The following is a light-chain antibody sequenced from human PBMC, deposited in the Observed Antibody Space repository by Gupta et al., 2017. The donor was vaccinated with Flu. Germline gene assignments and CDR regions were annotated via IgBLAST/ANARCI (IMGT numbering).Light chain of an antibody. CDR2: DVT. CDR3: SSHAGRVTWV. CDR1: SNDVGGYNR. V-gene: IGLV2-11*01. Sequence: QSAPTQPRSVSWSPGQSVTISCTGTSNDVGGYNRVSWYEQRPGKAPKLILYDVTKRPSGVPDRFSGSKSGNTASLTISGLKAEDEADYYGSSHAGRVTWVFGTGTTVTVL. J-gene: IGLJ1*01.